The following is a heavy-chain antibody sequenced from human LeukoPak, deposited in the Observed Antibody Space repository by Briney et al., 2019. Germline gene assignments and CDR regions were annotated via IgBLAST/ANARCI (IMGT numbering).Heavy chain of an antibody. CDR3: ASEVRGYYFDY. D-gene: IGHD3-10*01. CDR1: GFTFSSYA. V-gene: IGHV3-30-3*01. CDR2: ISYDGSNK. Sequence: GGSLRLSCAASGFTFSSYAMHWVRQAPGKGLEWVAVISYDGSNKYYADSVKGRFTISRDNSKNTLYLQMNSLRAEDTAVYYCASEVRGYYFDYWGPGTLVTVSS. J-gene: IGHJ4*02.